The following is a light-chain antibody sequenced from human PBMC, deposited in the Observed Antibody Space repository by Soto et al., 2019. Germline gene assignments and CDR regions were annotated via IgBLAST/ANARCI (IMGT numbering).Light chain of an antibody. CDR2: GNS. Sequence: SVLTQPPSVSGAPGPRGTISCTGGSSKIGAGYDVHWYQQLPGTAPKLLIYGNSNRPSGVPDRFSGSKSGTSASLAITGLQAEDEADYYCQSYDSSLSGYYVFGTGTKVTVL. V-gene: IGLV1-40*01. J-gene: IGLJ1*01. CDR1: SSKIGAGYD. CDR3: QSYDSSLSGYYV.